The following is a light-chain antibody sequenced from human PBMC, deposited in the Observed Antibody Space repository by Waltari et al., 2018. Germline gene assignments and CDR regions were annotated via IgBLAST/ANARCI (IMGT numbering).Light chain of an antibody. CDR3: QQYYSTPIT. Sequence: DIVMTQSPVSLAVSLGERATINCNSSQSVLYSSNNKNNLAWYQEKPGQPPKLLIYLASTREAGVPDRFSGSVCGTDFTLTISSLQAEDVAVYYCQQYYSTPITFGQGTRLEIK. CDR1: QSVLYSSNNKNN. J-gene: IGKJ5*01. CDR2: LAS. V-gene: IGKV4-1*01.